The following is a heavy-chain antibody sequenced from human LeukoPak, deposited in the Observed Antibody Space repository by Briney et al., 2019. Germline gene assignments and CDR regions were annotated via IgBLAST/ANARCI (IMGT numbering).Heavy chain of an antibody. D-gene: IGHD3-22*01. CDR2: ISGSGVES. V-gene: IGHV3-23*01. CDR1: GFTYTSYA. CDR3: ANSGNYYDTSGHEY. Sequence: GGSLRLSCAASGFTYTSYAMSWVRQAPGKGLEWVSGISGSGVESFYADSVKGRFTISRDNSRNTLYLQMNSLRDEDTAVYYCANSGNYYDTSGHEYWGQGTLVTVSS. J-gene: IGHJ4*02.